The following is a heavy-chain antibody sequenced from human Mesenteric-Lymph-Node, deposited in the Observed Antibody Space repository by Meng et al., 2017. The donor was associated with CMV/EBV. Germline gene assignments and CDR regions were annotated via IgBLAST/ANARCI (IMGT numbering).Heavy chain of an antibody. CDR3: ARSPGFWSLDY. J-gene: IGHJ4*02. D-gene: IGHD2-8*02. Sequence: TPSLTRAVSGDSISRTLWWSWVRQPPGKGLEWMGEISYSGSTKYNPSLQSRVTISSDTTNNRFSLRLNSVTAADTGVYVCARSPGFWSLDYWGRGTLVTVSS. CDR1: GDSISRTLW. CDR2: ISYSGST. V-gene: IGHV4-4*01.